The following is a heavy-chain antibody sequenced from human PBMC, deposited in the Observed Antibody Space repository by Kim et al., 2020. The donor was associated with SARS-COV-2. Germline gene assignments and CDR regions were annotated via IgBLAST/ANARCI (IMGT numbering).Heavy chain of an antibody. J-gene: IGHJ5*02. D-gene: IGHD3-10*01. CDR3: ASTMVRGPVTSPWFDP. V-gene: IGHV1-18*01. Sequence: ASVKVSCKASGYTFTSYGISWVRQAPGQGLEWMGWISAYNGNTNYAQKLQGRVTMTTDTSTSTAYMELRSLRSDDTAVYYCASTMVRGPVTSPWFDPWGQGTLVTVSS. CDR1: GYTFTSYG. CDR2: ISAYNGNT.